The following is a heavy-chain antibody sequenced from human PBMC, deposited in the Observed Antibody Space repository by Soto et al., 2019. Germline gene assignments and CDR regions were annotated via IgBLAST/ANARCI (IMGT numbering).Heavy chain of an antibody. Sequence: KPSETLSLTCTVSGGSISSDDYYWTWIRQPPGKGLEWIGYIYYSGRTNYNPSLESRLTISIDTSKNQFSLNLSSVSAADTAVYYCARDRSNSPDYFDYWGQGTLVTVSS. D-gene: IGHD6-6*01. CDR3: ARDRSNSPDYFDY. J-gene: IGHJ4*02. CDR1: GGSISSDDYY. V-gene: IGHV4-30-4*01. CDR2: IYYSGRT.